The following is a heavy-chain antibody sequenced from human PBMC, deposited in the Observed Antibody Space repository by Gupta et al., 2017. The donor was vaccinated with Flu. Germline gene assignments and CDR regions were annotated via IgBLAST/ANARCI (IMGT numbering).Heavy chain of an antibody. D-gene: IGHD2-2*02. CDR3: AREKFCSTASCYRWFDP. CDR2: INPHSRSR. J-gene: IGHJ5*02. CDR1: GYTFHAYH. Sequence: QVQLVQSGAEVKKPGASVKVCCTASGYTFHAYHIHRVRPAPGQGLEWMGRINPHSRSRNYEQKFQGRVTMTMDTSISTAYMDMNRLRSDDTAVYYCAREKFCSTASCYRWFDPWGQGALVTVSS. V-gene: IGHV1-2*06.